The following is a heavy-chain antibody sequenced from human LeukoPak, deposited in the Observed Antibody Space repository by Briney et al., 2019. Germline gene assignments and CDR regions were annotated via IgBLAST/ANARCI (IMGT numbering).Heavy chain of an antibody. D-gene: IGHD1-26*01. CDR3: ARSRVQLHDAAHDY. Sequence: ASVKVSCKASGYTFTSYYLNWVRQAPGQGLEWMGIINPSDGSTSNAQKFQGRVTMTRDTSTSTVYMELSSLRFEDTAVFYCARSRVQLHDAAHDYWGQGTLVTVSS. CDR2: INPSDGST. V-gene: IGHV1-46*01. CDR1: GYTFTSYY. J-gene: IGHJ4*02.